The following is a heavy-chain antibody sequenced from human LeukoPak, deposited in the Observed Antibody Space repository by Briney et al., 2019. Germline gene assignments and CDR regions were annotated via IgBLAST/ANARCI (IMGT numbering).Heavy chain of an antibody. CDR1: GFTFRSHS. D-gene: IGHD3-9*01. V-gene: IGHV3-21*01. CDR2: ISSNSCYI. J-gene: IGHJ4*02. CDR3: ARGHYDILTSYYSIDY. Sequence: GGSLRLPREASGFTFRSHSINWVRQAPRKGLEVGSFISSNSCYIIYADSLKGRFTISRDKAKNSLYLQMNRLRAEDTAVYYCARGHYDILTSYYSIDYWGQGTLVTVSS.